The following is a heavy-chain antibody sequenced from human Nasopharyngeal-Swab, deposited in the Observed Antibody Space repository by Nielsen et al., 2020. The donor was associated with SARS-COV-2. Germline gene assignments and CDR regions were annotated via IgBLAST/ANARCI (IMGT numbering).Heavy chain of an antibody. CDR3: ASDYYDSGGSGH. Sequence: GESLKISCAASGLNFSRYGVHWVRQAPGKGPDWVATLSSDARSEFYGDSVRGRFTISRDNSKNTLYVQMNSLRPEDTAVYYCASDYYDSGGSGHWGQGTLVTVSS. D-gene: IGHD3-22*01. CDR1: GLNFSRYG. CDR2: LSSDARSE. V-gene: IGHV3-30*04. J-gene: IGHJ4*02.